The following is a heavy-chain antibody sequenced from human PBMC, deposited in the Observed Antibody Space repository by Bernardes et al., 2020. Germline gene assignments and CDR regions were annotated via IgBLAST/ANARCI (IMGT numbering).Heavy chain of an antibody. CDR3: ARDYYDSSGYYPRMDV. Sequence: SETLSLTCAVSGGSISSSNWWSWVRQPPGKGLEWSGEIDHSGSNNYNPSLKSRVTISVDKSKNQFSLKLSAVTAADTAVYYCARDYYDSSGYYPRMDVWGQGTPVTVSS. CDR2: IDHSGSN. D-gene: IGHD3-22*01. CDR1: GGSISSSNW. V-gene: IGHV4-4*02. J-gene: IGHJ6*02.